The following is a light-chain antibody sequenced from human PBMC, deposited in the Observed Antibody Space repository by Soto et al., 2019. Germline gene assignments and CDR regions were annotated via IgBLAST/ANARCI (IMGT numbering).Light chain of an antibody. CDR3: SSYTGSTDYV. V-gene: IGLV2-14*01. Sequence: QSVLTQPASVSGSPGQSITISCTGTSSDVGAYNYVSWYQQHAGKAPKLIIHEVTNRPSGVSHRFSGSKSGNTASLTISGLQAEDEAYYYFSSYTGSTDYVFGTGTKVTV. J-gene: IGLJ1*01. CDR2: EVT. CDR1: SSDVGAYNY.